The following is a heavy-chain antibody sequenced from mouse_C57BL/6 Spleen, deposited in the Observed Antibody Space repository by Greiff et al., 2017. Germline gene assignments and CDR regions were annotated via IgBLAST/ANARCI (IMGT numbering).Heavy chain of an antibody. D-gene: IGHD4-1*01. CDR2: ISSGGSYT. J-gene: IGHJ2*01. CDR1: GFTFSSYG. Sequence: EVKLVESGGDLVKPGGSLKLSCAASGFTFSSYGMSWVRQTPDKRLAWVATISSGGSYTYYPDSVKGRFTISRDNAKDTLYLQMSSLKCEETAMYYFSRHHWDEGKGAIDYWGQGTTLTVSS. V-gene: IGHV5-6*01. CDR3: SRHHWDEGKGAIDY.